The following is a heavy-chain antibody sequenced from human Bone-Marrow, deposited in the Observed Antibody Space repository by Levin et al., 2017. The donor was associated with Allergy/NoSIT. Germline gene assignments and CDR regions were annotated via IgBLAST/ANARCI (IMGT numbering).Heavy chain of an antibody. CDR3: ARTYSSGWDYFDY. V-gene: IGHV4-31*03. CDR1: GGSISSGTYY. Sequence: SQTLSLTCTVSGGSISSGTYYWSWIRQRPGKGLEWIGYLSYSGSTYYNPSLKSRVTISDDSAKNQFSLKVTSVTAADTAVYYCARTYSSGWDYFDYWGQGTLVTVSS. D-gene: IGHD6-19*01. CDR2: LSYSGST. J-gene: IGHJ4*02.